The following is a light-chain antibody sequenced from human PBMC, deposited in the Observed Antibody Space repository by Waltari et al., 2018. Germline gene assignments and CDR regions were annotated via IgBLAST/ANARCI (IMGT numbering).Light chain of an antibody. J-gene: IGLJ2*01. CDR2: EVK. Sequence: QSALTQPASVSGSPGQSITISCSGSSNDVGYNYVSWYQQRPGKAPKLMIYEVKNRPSGVPSRFSGSRSANTASLTISGLQAEDEADYYCSSFTTSTSLLIFGGGTKVTVL. CDR1: SNDVGYNY. V-gene: IGLV2-14*01. CDR3: SSFTTSTSLLI.